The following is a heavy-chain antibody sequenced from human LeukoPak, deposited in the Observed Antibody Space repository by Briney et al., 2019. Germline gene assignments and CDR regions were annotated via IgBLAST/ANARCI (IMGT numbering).Heavy chain of an antibody. D-gene: IGHD1-26*01. Sequence: PSETLSLTCTVSGGSVSTYFWSWIRQPPGKWLGWIAYMDYSGTTNYNPSLRSRVTISIDTSKNQFSLSLSSVTAADTAVYYCVRDIRFIGATHYFDYWGQGTLVTVSS. CDR3: VRDIRFIGATHYFDY. J-gene: IGHJ4*02. V-gene: IGHV4-59*02. CDR1: GGSVSTYF. CDR2: MDYSGTT.